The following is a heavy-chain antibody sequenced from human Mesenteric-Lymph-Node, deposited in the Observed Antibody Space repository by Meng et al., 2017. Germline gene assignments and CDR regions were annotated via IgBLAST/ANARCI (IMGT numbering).Heavy chain of an antibody. D-gene: IGHD3-10*01. J-gene: IGHJ4*02. CDR3: ATDIGVTNYLLDF. Sequence: GESLKISCVASGFTVSSNYMSWVRQAPGKGLEWVSVIYSGGSTYYADSVKGRFTISRDNSKNTLYLQMNSLRVEDTAVYFCATDIGVTNYLLDFWGQGVLVTVSS. CDR2: IYSGGST. V-gene: IGHV3-66*01. CDR1: GFTVSSNY.